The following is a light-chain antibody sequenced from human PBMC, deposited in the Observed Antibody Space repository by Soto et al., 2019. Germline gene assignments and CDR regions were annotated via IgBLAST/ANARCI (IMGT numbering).Light chain of an antibody. J-gene: IGKJ1*01. CDR2: AAS. Sequence: IHITQSPSTLSASVGDTVSSTCRASESIDNWLAWYQQKPGKAPKLLIFAASTLVRGVPSRFRSRGSGTEFKLTIRSLQADDYAPFYCQQYHTAWKFGQGKKVDIK. V-gene: IGKV1-5*01. CDR1: ESIDNW. CDR3: QQYHTAWK.